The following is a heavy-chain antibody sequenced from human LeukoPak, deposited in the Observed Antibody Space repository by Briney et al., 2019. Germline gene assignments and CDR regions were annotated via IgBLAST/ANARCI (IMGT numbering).Heavy chain of an antibody. CDR2: IYYSGTT. V-gene: IGHV4-59*08. Sequence: SETLSLTCTVSGGSISSYYWSWIRQPPGKGLEWIGYIYYSGTTNYNPSLKSRVTISVDTSKNQFSLKLSSVTAADTAVYYCARSWISGSVDYWGQGTLVTVSS. CDR3: ARSWISGSVDY. D-gene: IGHD2-2*03. J-gene: IGHJ4*02. CDR1: GGSISSYY.